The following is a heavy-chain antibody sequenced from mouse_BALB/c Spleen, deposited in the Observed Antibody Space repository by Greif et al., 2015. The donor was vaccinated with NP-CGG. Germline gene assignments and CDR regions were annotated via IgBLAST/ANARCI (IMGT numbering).Heavy chain of an antibody. CDR2: IWSGGST. Sequence: VMLVESGPGLVQPSQSLSITCTVSGFSLTSYGVHWVRQSPGKGLEWLGVIWSGGSTDYNAAFISRLSISKDNSKSQVFFKMNSLQANDTAIYYCARNLAYDRWFAYWGQGTLVTVSA. CDR1: GFSLTSYG. CDR3: ARNLAYDRWFAY. D-gene: IGHD2-14*01. J-gene: IGHJ3*01. V-gene: IGHV2-2*02.